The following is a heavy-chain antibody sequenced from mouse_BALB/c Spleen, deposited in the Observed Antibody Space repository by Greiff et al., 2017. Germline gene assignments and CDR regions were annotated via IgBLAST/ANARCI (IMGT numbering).Heavy chain of an antibody. Sequence: QVQLKQSGAELVRPGVSVKISCKGSGYTFTDYAMHWVKQSHAKSLEWIGVISTYYGDASYNQKFKGKATMTVDKSSSTAYMELARLTSEDSAIYYCARGGYDGYNYFDYWGQGTTLTVSS. J-gene: IGHJ2*01. D-gene: IGHD2-3*01. CDR3: ARGGYDGYNYFDY. CDR2: ISTYYGDA. CDR1: GYTFTDYA. V-gene: IGHV1S137*01.